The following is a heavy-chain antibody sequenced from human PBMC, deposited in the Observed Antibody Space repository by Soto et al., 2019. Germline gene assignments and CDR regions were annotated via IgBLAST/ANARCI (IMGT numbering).Heavy chain of an antibody. J-gene: IGHJ4*02. V-gene: IGHV1-18*01. CDR1: GYTFSTYG. Sequence: QVQLVQSGAEVRSPGASVKVSCQASGYTFSTYGVVWVRQAPGEGLEWMGWISASNGATYYAEKFRNRVTMTTDTSTTTAYMELRSLRSDDTAMYFCARVAVDLEWSTSPFDYWVQGSLLTVSS. D-gene: IGHD3-3*01. CDR2: ISASNGAT. CDR3: ARVAVDLEWSTSPFDY.